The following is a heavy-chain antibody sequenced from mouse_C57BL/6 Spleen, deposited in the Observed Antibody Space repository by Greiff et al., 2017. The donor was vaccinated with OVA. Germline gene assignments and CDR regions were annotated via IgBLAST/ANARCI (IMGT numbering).Heavy chain of an antibody. J-gene: IGHJ3*01. CDR2: ISDGGSYT. Sequence: EVHLVESGGGLVKPGGSLKLSCAASGFTFSSYAMSWVRQTPEKRLEWVATISDGGSYTYYPDNVKGRFTISRDNAKNNLYLQMSHLKSEDTAMYYCARDSWAPCAYWGQGTLVTVSA. V-gene: IGHV5-4*01. CDR3: ARDSWAPCAY. D-gene: IGHD4-1*01. CDR1: GFTFSSYA.